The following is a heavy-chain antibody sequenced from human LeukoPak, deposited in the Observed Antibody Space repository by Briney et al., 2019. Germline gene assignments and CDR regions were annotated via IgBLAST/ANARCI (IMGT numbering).Heavy chain of an antibody. J-gene: IGHJ3*02. Sequence: GESLKISCKGSGYSFTNYWIGWVRQMPGKGLEWMGIMYPGDSDTRYSPSLQGQVTISADKSISTAYLQWSSLKASDTAMSYCARESWGAFDIWGQGTMVTVSS. CDR1: GYSFTNYW. CDR3: ARESWGAFDI. V-gene: IGHV5-51*01. D-gene: IGHD3-16*01. CDR2: MYPGDSDT.